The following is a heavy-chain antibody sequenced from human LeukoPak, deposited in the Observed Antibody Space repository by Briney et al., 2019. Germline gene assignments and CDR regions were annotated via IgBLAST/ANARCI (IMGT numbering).Heavy chain of an antibody. V-gene: IGHV3-48*01. Sequence: GGSLRLSCAASGFTFSSYSMNWVRQAPGKGLEWVSYISSSSSTIYYADSVKGRFTISRDNAKNSLYLQMNSLRAEDTAVYYCARDGTGLPRLGRPAAFFDYWGQGTLVTVSS. CDR1: GFTFSSYS. CDR2: ISSSSSTI. D-gene: IGHD2-2*01. J-gene: IGHJ4*02. CDR3: ARDGTGLPRLGRPAAFFDY.